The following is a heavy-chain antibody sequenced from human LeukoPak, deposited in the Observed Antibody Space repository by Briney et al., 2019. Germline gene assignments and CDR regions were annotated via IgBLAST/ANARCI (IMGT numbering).Heavy chain of an antibody. CDR2: IRHDGTNT. CDR1: GFTFGGYG. CDR3: AKSWCVAQSGCYHDY. D-gene: IGHD2-8*01. J-gene: IGHJ4*02. Sequence: GGSLRLSCAASGFTFGGYGMHWVRQAPGKGLEWVAFIRHDGTNTHYADSLKGRFAFSRDNPKNTVYLQMNSLRAEDTAVYYCAKSWCVAQSGCYHDYWGQGTLVTVSS. V-gene: IGHV3-30*02.